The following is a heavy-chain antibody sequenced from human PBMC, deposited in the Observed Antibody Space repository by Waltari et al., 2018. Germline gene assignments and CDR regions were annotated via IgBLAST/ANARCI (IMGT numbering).Heavy chain of an antibody. Sequence: EVQLLQSGGGVVQPGGSLRLSCAASGFTFKTYAMSWVRQLPGKGLEGVSSIDGSGDGTFYADPVKGRFTIARDNSKNTLYLQMNGLRAEDTAIYYGAKEADAAVAGYAEYFQDWGQGTRVTVSS. J-gene: IGHJ1*01. V-gene: IGHV3-23*01. D-gene: IGHD6-19*01. CDR1: GFTFKTYA. CDR3: AKEADAAVAGYAEYFQD. CDR2: IDGSGDGT.